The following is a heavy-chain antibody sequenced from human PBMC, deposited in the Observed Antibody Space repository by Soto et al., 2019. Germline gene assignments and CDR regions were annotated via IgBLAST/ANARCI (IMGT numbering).Heavy chain of an antibody. V-gene: IGHV3-48*02. CDR3: ARVALSCTNGVCYIDY. J-gene: IGHJ4*02. Sequence: VGSLRLSCAASGFTFSSYSMNWVRQAPGKGLEWVSYISSSSSTIYYADSVKGRFTISRDNAKNSLYLQMNSLRDEDTAVYYCARVALSCTNGVCYIDYWGQGTLVTVSS. CDR2: ISSSSSTI. D-gene: IGHD2-8*01. CDR1: GFTFSSYS.